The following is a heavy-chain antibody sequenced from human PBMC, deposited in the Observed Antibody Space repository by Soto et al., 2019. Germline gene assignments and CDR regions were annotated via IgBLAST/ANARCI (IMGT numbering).Heavy chain of an antibody. CDR1: GVSVSSGSFY. CDR3: ARGATVTQYDY. D-gene: IGHD4-17*01. Sequence: PSETLSFTCTVSGVSVSSGSFYWAWIRQPPGKGLEWIGFGSYSGTTNYKPSLKSRVTISVDTSRSQISLMVSSLTAADTAVYYCARGATVTQYDYWGQGTLVTVSS. V-gene: IGHV4-61*01. CDR2: GSYSGTT. J-gene: IGHJ4*02.